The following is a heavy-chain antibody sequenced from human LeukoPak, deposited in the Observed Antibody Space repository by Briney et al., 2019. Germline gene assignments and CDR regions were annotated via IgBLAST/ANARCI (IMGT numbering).Heavy chain of an antibody. J-gene: IGHJ4*02. D-gene: IGHD5-12*01. CDR1: GFTFSAYA. V-gene: IGHV3-30*04. Sequence: QSGRSLRLSCAASGFTFSAYAMHWDRQAPGKGLEWVAVISYDGSNKYYADSVKGRFTISRDNSKNMLYLRMNSLRAEDTAVYYCARDMVATILDYWGQGTLVTVSS. CDR2: ISYDGSNK. CDR3: ARDMVATILDY.